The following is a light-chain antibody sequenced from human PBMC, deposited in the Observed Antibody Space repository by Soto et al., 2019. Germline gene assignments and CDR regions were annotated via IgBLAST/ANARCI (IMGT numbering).Light chain of an antibody. CDR2: DNN. CDR1: SSNIGNNY. Sequence: QSALTQPPSVSAAPGQKVTISCSGSSSNIGNNYVSWYQHLAGTAPKLLIYDNNKRPSGIPDRFSGSKSGTSATLGITGLQTGDEADYYCGTWDSSLSAVVFGGGTKVTVL. V-gene: IGLV1-51*01. CDR3: GTWDSSLSAVV. J-gene: IGLJ2*01.